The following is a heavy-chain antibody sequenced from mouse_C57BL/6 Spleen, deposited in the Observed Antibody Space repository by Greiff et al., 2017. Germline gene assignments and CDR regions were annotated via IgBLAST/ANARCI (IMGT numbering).Heavy chain of an antibody. CDR1: GYTFTSYW. D-gene: IGHD2-13*01. CDR2: INPSSGYT. J-gene: IGHJ4*01. CDR3: AIDYSRYSYAMDY. V-gene: IGHV1-7*01. Sequence: VQLQQSGAELAKPGASVKLSCKASGYTFTSYWMHWVKQRPGQGLEWIGYINPSSGYTKYNQKFKDTATLTADKSSSTAYMQLSSLTYEDSAVYYCAIDYSRYSYAMDYWGQGTSVTVSS.